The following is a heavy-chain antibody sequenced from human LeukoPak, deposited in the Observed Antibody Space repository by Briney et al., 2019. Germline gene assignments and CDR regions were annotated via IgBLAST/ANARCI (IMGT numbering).Heavy chain of an antibody. CDR3: AKLPVGSSGYYPYFDY. D-gene: IGHD3-22*01. CDR1: GFTFSSYA. J-gene: IGHJ4*02. V-gene: IGHV3-23*01. Sequence: PGGSLRLSCAASGFTFSSYAMSWVRQAPGKGLEWVSAISGSGGSTYYADSVKGRFTISRDNSKNTLYLQMNSLRAEDTAVYYCAKLPVGSSGYYPYFDYWGQGTLVTVSS. CDR2: ISGSGGST.